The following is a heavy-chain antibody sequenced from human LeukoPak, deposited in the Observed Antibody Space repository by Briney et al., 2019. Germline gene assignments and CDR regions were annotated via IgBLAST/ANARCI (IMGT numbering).Heavy chain of an antibody. CDR3: ARPGQLGSLYYGMDV. V-gene: IGHV4-59*12. D-gene: IGHD3-16*01. J-gene: IGHJ6*02. CDR2: IYYSGST. CDR1: AGSTRGYY. Sequence: SETLSLTCIVSAGSTRGYYWSWIRQPPGKGLEWIGYIYYSGSTKYNPSLKSRVIISVDPSKNQFSLKLNSVTAADTAVYYCARPGQLGSLYYGMDVWGQGTTVTVS.